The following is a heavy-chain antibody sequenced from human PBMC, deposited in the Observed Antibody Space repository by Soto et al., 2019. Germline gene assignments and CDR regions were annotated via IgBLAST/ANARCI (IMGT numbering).Heavy chain of an antibody. D-gene: IGHD3-10*01. J-gene: IGHJ5*02. CDR3: ATAPGANGP. Sequence: GASVTVSCTASGYTFTSYAMHWVRQAPGQRLEWMGWINAGIGDTQYSQDFQGRVTITRDTSASTAYMELSSLRSEDTAVYYCATAPGANGPWGKGTWVTVSS. V-gene: IGHV1-3*01. CDR2: INAGIGDT. CDR1: GYTFTSYA.